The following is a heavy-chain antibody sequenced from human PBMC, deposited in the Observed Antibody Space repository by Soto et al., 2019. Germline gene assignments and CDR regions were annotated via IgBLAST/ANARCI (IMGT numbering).Heavy chain of an antibody. CDR3: ARDSYYGSGSFYY. CDR2: IYYSGST. D-gene: IGHD3-10*01. CDR1: GGSISSYY. Sequence: QVQLQESGPGLVKPSETLSLTCTVSGGSISSYYWSWIRQPPGKGLEWIGYIYYSGSTNYNPSLKSRVTISVDTSKNQFSLKLSSVTAADTAVYYCARDSYYGSGSFYYWGQGTLVTVSS. J-gene: IGHJ4*02. V-gene: IGHV4-59*01.